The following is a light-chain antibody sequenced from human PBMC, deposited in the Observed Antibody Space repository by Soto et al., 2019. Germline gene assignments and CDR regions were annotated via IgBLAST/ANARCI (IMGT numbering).Light chain of an antibody. V-gene: IGLV2-14*01. Sequence: QSALTQPASVSASPGQSISISCSGTSNDVGAFEYVSWYQQHPGKAPKLMIFEIFNRPSGISNRFSGSKSGNTASLTISGLQAEDEAYYYCSSYTSSSTYVFGTGTKLTVL. J-gene: IGLJ1*01. CDR1: SNDVGAFEY. CDR3: SSYTSSSTYV. CDR2: EIF.